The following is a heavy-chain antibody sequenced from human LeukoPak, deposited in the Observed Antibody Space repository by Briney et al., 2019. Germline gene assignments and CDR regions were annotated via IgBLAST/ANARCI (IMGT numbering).Heavy chain of an antibody. CDR2: ISGSGGTT. V-gene: IGHV3-23*01. CDR3: ATSRIAAAGDVFDL. Sequence: GGSLRLSCAASGFTLSSNAMTWVRQAPGKGLEWVSGISGSGGTTNYADSVRGRFTISRDNSKNTLYLQMSSLRAEDTAVYFCATSRIAAAGDVFDLRGQGTMVT. J-gene: IGHJ3*01. CDR1: GFTLSSNA. D-gene: IGHD6-13*01.